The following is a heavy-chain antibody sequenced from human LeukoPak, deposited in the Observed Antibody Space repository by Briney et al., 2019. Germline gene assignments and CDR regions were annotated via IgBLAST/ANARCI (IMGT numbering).Heavy chain of an antibody. D-gene: IGHD2-2*01. CDR2: IIPIFGTA. CDR3: ARERFCSSTSCAYYFYY. J-gene: IGHJ4*02. Sequence: SVKVSCKASGGTFTSYAISWVRQAPGQGLEWMGGIIPIFGTANYAQKFQGRVTITADKSTSTAYMELSSLRTEDTAVYYCARERFCSSTSCAYYFYYWGQGTLVTVSS. V-gene: IGHV1-69*06. CDR1: GGTFTSYA.